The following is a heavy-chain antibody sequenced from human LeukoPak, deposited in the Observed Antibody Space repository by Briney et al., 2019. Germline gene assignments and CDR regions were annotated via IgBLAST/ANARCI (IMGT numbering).Heavy chain of an antibody. D-gene: IGHD2-15*01. CDR2: MNPNSGNT. Sequence: GASVKVSCKASGYTFTSYDINWVRQATGQGLEWMGRMNPNSGNTGYAQKFQGRVTITRNTSISTAYMELSSLRSEDTAVYYCARGHCSGGSCYSVFDYWGQGTLVTVSS. CDR1: GYTFTSYD. V-gene: IGHV1-8*03. CDR3: ARGHCSGGSCYSVFDY. J-gene: IGHJ4*02.